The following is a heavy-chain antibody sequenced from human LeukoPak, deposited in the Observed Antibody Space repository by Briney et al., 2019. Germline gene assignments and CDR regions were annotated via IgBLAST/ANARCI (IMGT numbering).Heavy chain of an antibody. Sequence: ASVKVSCKASGYTFTGYYMHWVRQAPGQGLEWMGWINPNSGGTNYAQKFQGRVTMTRDTSISTAYMELSRLRSEDTAVYYCAKSHSDYCSSTSCFYFDYWGQGTLVTVSS. CDR1: GYTFTGYY. CDR3: AKSHSDYCSSTSCFYFDY. J-gene: IGHJ4*02. CDR2: INPNSGGT. V-gene: IGHV1-2*02. D-gene: IGHD2-2*01.